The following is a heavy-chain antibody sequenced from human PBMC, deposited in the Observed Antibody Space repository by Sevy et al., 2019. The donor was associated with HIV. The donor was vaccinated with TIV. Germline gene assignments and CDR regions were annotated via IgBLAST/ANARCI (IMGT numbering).Heavy chain of an antibody. D-gene: IGHD2-2*01. V-gene: IGHV3-33*01. CDR3: ARGPLRYCTSTSCYEGDYYYYGMDV. Sequence: GGSLRLSCAASGFTFSNYGIYWVRQPPGKGLEWVAVIWSDGNKKYYADSVKGRFTISRDNSKNTLFLQMNSLRAEDTAVYYCARGPLRYCTSTSCYEGDYYYYGMDVWGQGTTVTVSS. J-gene: IGHJ6*02. CDR1: GFTFSNYG. CDR2: IWSDGNKK.